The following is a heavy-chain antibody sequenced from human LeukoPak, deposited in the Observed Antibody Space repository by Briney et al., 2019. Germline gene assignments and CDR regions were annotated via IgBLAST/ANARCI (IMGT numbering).Heavy chain of an antibody. V-gene: IGHV3-43*01. CDR2: ISWDGGST. CDR3: AKDMFRSGLAVGDGMDV. CDR1: GFTFDDYT. Sequence: PGGSLRLSCAASGFTFDDYTMHWVRQAPGKGLEWVSLISWDGGSTYYADSVKGRFTISRDNSKNSLYLQMNSLRTEDTALYYCAKDMFRSGLAVGDGMDVWGQGTTVTVSS. D-gene: IGHD6-19*01. J-gene: IGHJ6*02.